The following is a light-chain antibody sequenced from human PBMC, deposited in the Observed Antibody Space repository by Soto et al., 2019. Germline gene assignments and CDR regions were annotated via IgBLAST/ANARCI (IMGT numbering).Light chain of an antibody. J-gene: IGKJ1*01. Sequence: EIVLTQSPGTLSLSPGERATLSCRASQSVSSSYLAWYQQKPGQAPRLLIYGASSRATGIPDRFSGSGSGTDFTLTISRLEPEDFAVYYCQQYGSSPWTFGQGTKVES. V-gene: IGKV3-20*01. CDR1: QSVSSSY. CDR2: GAS. CDR3: QQYGSSPWT.